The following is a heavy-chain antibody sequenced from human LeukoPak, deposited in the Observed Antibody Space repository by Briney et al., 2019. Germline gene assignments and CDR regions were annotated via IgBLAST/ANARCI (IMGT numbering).Heavy chain of an antibody. CDR2: IYYSGST. V-gene: IGHV4-39*01. CDR1: GGSISSSSYY. D-gene: IGHD3-3*01. J-gene: IGHJ5*02. Sequence: SETLSLTCTVSGGSISSSSYYWGWIRQPPGKGLEWIGSIYYSGSTYYNPSLKSRVTISVDTSKNQFSLKLSSVTAADTAVYYCARPGGLRFLEWPDWFDPWGQGTLVTVSS. CDR3: ARPGGLRFLEWPDWFDP.